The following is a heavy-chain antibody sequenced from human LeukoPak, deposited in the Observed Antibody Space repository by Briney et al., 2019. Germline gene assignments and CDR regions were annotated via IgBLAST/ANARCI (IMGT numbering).Heavy chain of an antibody. D-gene: IGHD2-2*01. CDR2: IYYSGSA. J-gene: IGHJ4*02. CDR1: GGSISSSSYF. Sequence: PSETLSLTCTVSGGSISSSSYFWAWIRQPPGKGLEWIGSIYYSGSAYYNPSLKGRVAISVDTSRNQSSLKLSSVTAADTAIYYCARHGNIVIVPAALGFDYWGQGTLVAVSS. CDR3: ARHGNIVIVPAALGFDY. V-gene: IGHV4-39*01.